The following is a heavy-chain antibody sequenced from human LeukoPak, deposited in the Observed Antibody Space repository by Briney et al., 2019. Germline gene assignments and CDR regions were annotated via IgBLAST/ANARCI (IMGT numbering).Heavy chain of an antibody. CDR1: GHSLTQLS. CDR3: AILLEDYAFSTGSAKDY. J-gene: IGHJ4*02. CDR2: FYPVDGET. Sequence: ASVKVSCKVSGHSLTQLSMHWVRQGAGRGLEWMGGFYPVDGETIHAQKFQGRVTMTEDTSTDTAYMELSSLRSDDTAVYYCAILLEDYAFSTGSAKDYWGQGTLVTVSS. D-gene: IGHD3-3*01. V-gene: IGHV1-24*01.